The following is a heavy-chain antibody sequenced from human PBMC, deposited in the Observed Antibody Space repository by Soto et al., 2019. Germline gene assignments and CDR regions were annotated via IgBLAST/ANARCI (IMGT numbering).Heavy chain of an antibody. J-gene: IGHJ6*02. CDR3: ARQQQPLTYYYYGMDV. Sequence: QVQLQESGPGLVKPPQTLSLTCTVSGGSISSGGYYWSWIRQHPGKGLEWIGYIYYSGSTYYNPSLKSRVTISVDTSKNQFSLKLSSVTAADTAVYYCARQQQPLTYYYYGMDVWGQGTTVTVSS. D-gene: IGHD1-1*01. V-gene: IGHV4-31*03. CDR1: GGSISSGGYY. CDR2: IYYSGST.